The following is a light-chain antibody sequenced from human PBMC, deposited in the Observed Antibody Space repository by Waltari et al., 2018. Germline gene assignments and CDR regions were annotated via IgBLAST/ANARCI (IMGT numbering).Light chain of an antibody. V-gene: IGKV3-15*01. CDR3: QQYNNWPPT. Sequence: EIVMTQSPATLSVSPGERATLSCRASQSVTSILAWYQQKPGQATRLLIYGTSTRATGIPDRFSGSGSGAEFTLTISSLQSEDFAVYYCQQYNNWPPTFGQGTKLEIK. J-gene: IGKJ2*01. CDR2: GTS. CDR1: QSVTSI.